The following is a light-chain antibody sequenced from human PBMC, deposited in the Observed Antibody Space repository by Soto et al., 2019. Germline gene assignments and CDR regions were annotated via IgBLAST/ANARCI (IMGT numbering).Light chain of an antibody. J-gene: IGKJ1*01. Sequence: DIQMTQSPSTLSASVGDRVTITCRASQSISIFLAWYQQKPGKAPQVLMYDASTLESGVPSRFSGSGSGTEFSLTISSLQPDDFATYYCLQYNNYPWTFGQGTKVEIK. CDR1: QSISIF. CDR3: LQYNNYPWT. CDR2: DAS. V-gene: IGKV1-5*01.